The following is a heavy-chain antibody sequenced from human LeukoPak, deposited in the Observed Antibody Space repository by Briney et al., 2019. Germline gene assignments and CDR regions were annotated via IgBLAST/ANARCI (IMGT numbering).Heavy chain of an antibody. CDR3: AREGAGIMIRGVILDY. Sequence: GGSLRPSCEASGFTFSSYEMNWVRQAPGKGLEWVSYISNIDTTIYYADSVKGRFTISRDNAKNSLYLQMNSLRAEDTALYYCAREGAGIMIRGVILDYWGQGTLVTVSS. CDR2: ISNIDTTI. CDR1: GFTFSSYE. V-gene: IGHV3-48*03. D-gene: IGHD3-10*01. J-gene: IGHJ4*02.